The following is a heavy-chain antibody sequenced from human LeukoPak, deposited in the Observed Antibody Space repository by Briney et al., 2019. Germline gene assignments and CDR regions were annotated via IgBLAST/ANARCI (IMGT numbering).Heavy chain of an antibody. V-gene: IGHV3-66*01. Sequence: GGSLRLSCAASGFTVSSNYMSWVRQAPGKGLEWVSVIYSGGSTYYADSVKGRFTISRDNSKNTLYLQMNSLRAEDTAVYYCARDRRFGEPYGMDVWGQGTTVTVSS. J-gene: IGHJ6*02. CDR3: ARDRRFGEPYGMDV. CDR1: GFTVSSNY. D-gene: IGHD3-10*01. CDR2: IYSGGST.